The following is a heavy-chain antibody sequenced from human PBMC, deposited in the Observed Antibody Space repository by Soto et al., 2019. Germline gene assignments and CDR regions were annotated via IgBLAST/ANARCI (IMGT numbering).Heavy chain of an antibody. D-gene: IGHD3-16*01. V-gene: IGHV4-30-4*01. Sequence: SQTLSLTCTVSGDSIGSGNTYCSWIRQAPGKGLEWIRYIFSSVTTYYNPYLKSRLTMSLDTAQNQFSLKLNSVAAADTAVYFCGRVPSPFDFYYAMDVLAQGTTVTVSS. CDR3: GRVPSPFDFYYAMDV. CDR2: IFSSVTT. J-gene: IGHJ6*02. CDR1: GDSIGSGNTY.